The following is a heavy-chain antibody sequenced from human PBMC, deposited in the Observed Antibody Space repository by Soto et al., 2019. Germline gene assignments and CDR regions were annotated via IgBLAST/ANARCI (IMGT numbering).Heavy chain of an antibody. J-gene: IGHJ5*01. D-gene: IGHD2-15*01. CDR1: GVSIHNSHSF. CDR2: MYYSGGA. Sequence: PSETLSLTCAVSGVSIHNSHSFWGWIRQPPGKGLEFIGSMYYSGGANYNPSLKSRVTISPDTSKNQFSLTVNSVTAADTAIYYCGRVVEGATRHTDFDSWGQGTLVTVSS. CDR3: GRVVEGATRHTDFDS. V-gene: IGHV4-39*01.